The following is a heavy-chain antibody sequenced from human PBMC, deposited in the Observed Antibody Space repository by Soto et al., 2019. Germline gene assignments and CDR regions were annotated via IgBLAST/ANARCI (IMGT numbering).Heavy chain of an antibody. CDR2: IIPIFGTA. Sequence: QVQLVQSGAEVKKPGSSVKVSCKAFGGTFSSYAISWVRQAPGKGLECMGGIIPIFGTANYEQKFQGRVTITTDESTSTADMELGSLSSEDTAVYYFAYGDYLTFDYWGQGTLVTVTS. CDR3: AYGDYLTFDY. CDR1: GGTFSSYA. V-gene: IGHV1-69*05. D-gene: IGHD4-17*01. J-gene: IGHJ4*02.